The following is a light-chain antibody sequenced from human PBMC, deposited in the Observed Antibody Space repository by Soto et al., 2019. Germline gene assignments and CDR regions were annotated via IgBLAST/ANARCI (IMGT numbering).Light chain of an antibody. J-gene: IGLJ2*01. CDR3: AAWDDSLNGVV. CDR2: SNN. Sequence: QSVLTQPPSASGTPGQRVTISCSGSNSNVGNNTVNWYQQLPGTAPKLLIESNNERPSGVPDRFSGSKSATSASLAISGLQSEDEADYYCAAWDDSLNGVVFGGGTKVTVL. V-gene: IGLV1-44*01. CDR1: NSNVGNNT.